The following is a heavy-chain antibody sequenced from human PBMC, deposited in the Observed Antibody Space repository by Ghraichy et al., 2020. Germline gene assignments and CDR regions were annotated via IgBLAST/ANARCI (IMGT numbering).Heavy chain of an antibody. CDR1: GFIFSDHY. V-gene: IGHV3-72*01. Sequence: GGSLRLSCAASGFIFSDHYMDWVRQAPGKGLEWVGRTRNKLNSYTTDYAASVKGRFTISRDDSKNLVFLQMNSLLSEDTAVYYCVRGMRSLQYYYYAMDVWGQGTTVTVSS. CDR3: VRGMRSLQYYYYAMDV. J-gene: IGHJ6*02. CDR2: TRNKLNSYTT. D-gene: IGHD2-8*01.